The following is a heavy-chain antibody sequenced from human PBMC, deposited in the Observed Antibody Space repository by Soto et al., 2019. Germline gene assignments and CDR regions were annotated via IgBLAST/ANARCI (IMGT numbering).Heavy chain of an antibody. J-gene: IGHJ5*02. CDR1: GYTLTELS. V-gene: IGHV1-24*01. CDR2: FDPEDGGT. D-gene: IGHD2-15*01. CDR3: ATAVPGVVAAFGPPRARNWFDP. Sequence: ASVKVSCKVSGYTLTELSMHWVRQAPGKGLEWMGGFDPEDGGTIYAQKFQGRVTMTEDTSTDTAYMELSSLRSGDTAVYYCATAVPGVVAAFGPPRARNWFDPWGQGTLVTVSS.